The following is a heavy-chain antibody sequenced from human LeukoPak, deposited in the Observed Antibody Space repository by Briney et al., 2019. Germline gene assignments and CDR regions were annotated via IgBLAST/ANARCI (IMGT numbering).Heavy chain of an antibody. CDR1: GFIFSNYG. D-gene: IGHD4-23*01. Sequence: GGSLRLSCAASGFIFSNYGMSWVRQAPGKGLGWVSAISGSGGSTYYADSVKGRFTISRDNSKNTLYLQLSSLRAEDTALYYCAKATMVLGWFDPWGQGTLVTVSS. CDR2: ISGSGGST. J-gene: IGHJ5*02. V-gene: IGHV3-23*01. CDR3: AKATMVLGWFDP.